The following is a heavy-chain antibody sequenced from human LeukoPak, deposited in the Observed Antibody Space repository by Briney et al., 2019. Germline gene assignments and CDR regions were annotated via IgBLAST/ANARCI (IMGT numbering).Heavy chain of an antibody. J-gene: IGHJ4*02. CDR1: GGSISSSNW. D-gene: IGHD4-23*01. CDR2: IYHSGST. V-gene: IGHV4-4*02. CDR3: ARVVRGDNSYYFDY. Sequence: SGTLSLTCAVSGGSISSSNWWSWVRQPPGKGLEWIGEIYHSGSTNYNPSLKSRVTISVDKSKNQFSLKLSSVTAADTAVYYCARVVRGDNSYYFDYWGQGTLVTVSS.